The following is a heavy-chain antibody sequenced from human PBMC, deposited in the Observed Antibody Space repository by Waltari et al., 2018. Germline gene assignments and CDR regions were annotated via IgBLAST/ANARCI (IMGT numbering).Heavy chain of an antibody. CDR1: GFPFSSYA. D-gene: IGHD6-6*01. CDR3: ARDASLISSSPAYFDY. CDR2: ISYDGSNK. Sequence: QVQLVESGGGVVQPGRSLRLSCAASGFPFSSYAMHWVRPAPGKGLEWVAVISYDGSNKYYADSVKGRFTISRDNSKNTLYLQMNSLRAEDTAVYYCARDASLISSSPAYFDYWGQGTLVTVSS. J-gene: IGHJ4*02. V-gene: IGHV3-30-3*01.